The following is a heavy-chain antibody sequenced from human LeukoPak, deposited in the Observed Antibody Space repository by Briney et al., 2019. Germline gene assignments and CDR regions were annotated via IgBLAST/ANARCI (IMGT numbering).Heavy chain of an antibody. V-gene: IGHV4-34*01. Sequence: PSETLSLTCAVYGGSFSGYYWSWIRQPPGKGLEWIGEINHSGSTNYNPSLKSRVTISVDTSKNQFSLKLSSVTAADTAVYYCARTRRAAGQDYYYYYMDVWGKGTTVTISS. CDR2: INHSGST. D-gene: IGHD6-13*01. J-gene: IGHJ6*03. CDR1: GGSFSGYY. CDR3: ARTRRAAGQDYYYYYMDV.